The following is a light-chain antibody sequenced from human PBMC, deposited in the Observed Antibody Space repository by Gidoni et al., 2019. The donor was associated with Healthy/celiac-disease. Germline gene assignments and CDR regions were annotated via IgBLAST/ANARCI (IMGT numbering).Light chain of an antibody. Sequence: DSQMTQSPSTLSASVGDRVTITCRASQGIRSLLAWYQQKPGKAPKLLIYKASSLESGVPSRFSGSGSGTEFTLTISSLQPDDFATYYCQQYNSYSGTFGQGTKVEIK. CDR2: KAS. CDR3: QQYNSYSGT. J-gene: IGKJ1*01. CDR1: QGIRSL. V-gene: IGKV1-5*03.